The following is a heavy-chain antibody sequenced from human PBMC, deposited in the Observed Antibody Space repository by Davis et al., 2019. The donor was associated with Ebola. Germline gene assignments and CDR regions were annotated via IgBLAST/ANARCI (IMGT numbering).Heavy chain of an antibody. D-gene: IGHD3-3*02. CDR3: ASLASANWFDP. CDR1: GGSITIYY. V-gene: IGHV4-59*08. J-gene: IGHJ5*02. CDR2: MYYRGSS. Sequence: MPSETLSLTCSVSGGSITIYYWSWIRQTPGKGLEWIGYMYYRGSSNYNPSLKSRVTISIDTSKNQFSLRLNSVTAADTAVYYCASLASANWFDPWGQGILVIVSS.